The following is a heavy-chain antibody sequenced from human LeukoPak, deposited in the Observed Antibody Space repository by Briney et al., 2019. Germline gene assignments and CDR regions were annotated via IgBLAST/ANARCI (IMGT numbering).Heavy chain of an antibody. CDR1: GFTFDDYG. CDR3: ARDSRRYSSSLYYFDY. J-gene: IGHJ4*02. V-gene: IGHV3-20*04. Sequence: RPGGSLRLSCAASGFTFDDYGMSWVRQAPGKGLEWVSGINWNGGSTGYADSVKGRFTISRDNAKNSLYLQMNSLRAEDTALYYCARDSRRYSSSLYYFDYWGQGTLVTVSS. CDR2: INWNGGST. D-gene: IGHD6-13*01.